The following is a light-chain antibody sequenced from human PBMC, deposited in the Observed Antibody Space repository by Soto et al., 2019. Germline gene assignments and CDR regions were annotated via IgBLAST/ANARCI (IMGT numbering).Light chain of an antibody. V-gene: IGKV1-39*01. CDR2: AAS. J-gene: IGKJ2*01. Sequence: DIQLTQSPSSLSASVGDRVTITCRASQSISSYLNWYQQKPGTAPTLLIDAASTLQTCISSRFSGSGSGTDFTLTISRLQPEDFATYHYQQSYTTHYLFGQGTKLEIK. CDR3: QQSYTTHYL. CDR1: QSISSY.